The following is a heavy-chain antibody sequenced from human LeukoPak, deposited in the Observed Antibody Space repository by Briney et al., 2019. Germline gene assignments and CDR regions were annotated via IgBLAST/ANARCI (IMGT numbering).Heavy chain of an antibody. Sequence: GASVKVSCKASGYTFTSYAMHWVRQAPGQRLEWMGWINAGNGNTKYSQKFQGRVTITRDTSASTAYMELNSLRSEDTAVYYCARGPWIAVAGPLGYWGQGTLVTVSS. D-gene: IGHD6-19*01. CDR3: ARGPWIAVAGPLGY. V-gene: IGHV1-3*01. J-gene: IGHJ4*02. CDR1: GYTFTSYA. CDR2: INAGNGNT.